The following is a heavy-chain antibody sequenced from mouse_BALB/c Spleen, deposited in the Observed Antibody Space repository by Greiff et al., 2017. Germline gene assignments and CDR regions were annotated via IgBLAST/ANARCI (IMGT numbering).Heavy chain of an antibody. V-gene: IGHV1-80*01. CDR2: IYPGDGDT. CDR3: ARKGITTATAWFAY. Sequence: VQLQQSGAELVRPGSSVKISCTASGYAFSSYWMNWVQQRPGQGLEWIGQIYPGDGDTNYNGKFKGKATLTADKSSSTAYMQLSSLTSEDSAVYFGARKGITTATAWFAYWGQGTLVTVSA. J-gene: IGHJ3*01. CDR1: GYAFSSYW. D-gene: IGHD1-2*01.